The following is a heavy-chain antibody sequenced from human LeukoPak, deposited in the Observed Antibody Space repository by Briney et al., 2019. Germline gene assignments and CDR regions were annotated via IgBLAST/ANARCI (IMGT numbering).Heavy chain of an antibody. V-gene: IGHV3-74*03. Sequence: GGSLRLSCAASGFPFSSYWMHWVRQAPGKGLAWVSRINGDGSSTTYADSVKGRFTISRDNAKNTLYLQMNSLRAKDTAVYYCTRGSGGSKFDSWGQGTPVTVSS. CDR3: TRGSGGSKFDS. CDR2: INGDGSST. D-gene: IGHD6-19*01. J-gene: IGHJ4*02. CDR1: GFPFSSYW.